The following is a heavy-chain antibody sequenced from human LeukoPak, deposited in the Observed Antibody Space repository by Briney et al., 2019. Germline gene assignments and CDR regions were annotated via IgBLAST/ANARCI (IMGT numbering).Heavy chain of an antibody. V-gene: IGHV4-30-4*01. Sequence: SETLSLTCTVSGGSISSGDYYWRWIRQPPGKGLEWIGYIYYSGSTYYNPSLKSRVTISVDTSKNQFSLKLSSVTAADTAVYYCARAKLTYYDSWSGWVNWFDPWGQGTLVTVSS. D-gene: IGHD3-3*01. CDR2: IYYSGST. CDR3: ARAKLTYYDSWSGWVNWFDP. CDR1: GGSISSGDYY. J-gene: IGHJ5*02.